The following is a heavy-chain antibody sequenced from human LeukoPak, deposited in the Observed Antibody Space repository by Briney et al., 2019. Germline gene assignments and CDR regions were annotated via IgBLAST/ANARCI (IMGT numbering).Heavy chain of an antibody. J-gene: IGHJ4*02. CDR2: ISSSSDYI. CDR1: EFTFSSYN. V-gene: IGHV3-21*04. Sequence: GGSLRLSCAASEFTFSSYNMNWVRQAPGKGLEWVSSISSSSDYIYYADSVKGRFTISRDNAKNSQYLQMNSLRVEDTALYYCARAQTYGDSRLLLDYWGQGTLVTVSS. CDR3: ARAQTYGDSRLLLDY. D-gene: IGHD2-21*02.